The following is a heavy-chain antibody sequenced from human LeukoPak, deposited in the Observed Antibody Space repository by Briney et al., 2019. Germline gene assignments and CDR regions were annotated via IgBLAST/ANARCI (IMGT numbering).Heavy chain of an antibody. D-gene: IGHD6-19*01. CDR2: IYYSGST. CDR3: ARDSIAVAGDYYYYYMDV. V-gene: IGHV4-59*01. J-gene: IGHJ6*03. Sequence: PSETLSLTCTVSGGSISSYYWSWIRRPPGKGLEWIGYIYYSGSTNYNPSLKSRVTISVDTSKNQFSLKLSSVTAADTAVYYCARDSIAVAGDYYYYYMDVWGKGTTVTVSS. CDR1: GGSISSYY.